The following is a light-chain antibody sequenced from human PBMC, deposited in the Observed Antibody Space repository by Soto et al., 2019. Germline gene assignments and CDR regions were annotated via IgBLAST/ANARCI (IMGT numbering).Light chain of an antibody. CDR1: SSDVGGYNY. CDR3: NSYTSGSTLDV. V-gene: IGLV2-14*01. Sequence: QSALAQPASVSGFPGQSITISCTGTSSDVGGYNYVSWYQQHPGKAPKLMIYEVSNRPSGVSNRFSGSKSGNTASLTISGLQAEDEADYYCNSYTSGSTLDVFGTGTKVTVL. J-gene: IGLJ1*01. CDR2: EVS.